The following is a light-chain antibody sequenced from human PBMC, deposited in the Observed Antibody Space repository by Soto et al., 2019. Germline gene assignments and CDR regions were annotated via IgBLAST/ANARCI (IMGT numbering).Light chain of an antibody. V-gene: IGKV1-39*01. CDR3: QQSYSSPPT. CDR2: AAS. Sequence: QLTQSPSSLSASVGDRVTLTCRASQGISSNLAWYQQKPGRAPKLLIFAASSLQSGVPSRFSGSRSGPDFTLTISSLQPEDFATYYCQQSYSSPPTFGQGTKVDIK. CDR1: QGISSN. J-gene: IGKJ1*01.